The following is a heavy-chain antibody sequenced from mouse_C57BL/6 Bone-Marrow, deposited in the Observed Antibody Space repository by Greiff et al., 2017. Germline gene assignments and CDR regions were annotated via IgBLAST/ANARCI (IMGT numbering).Heavy chain of an antibody. CDR3: ARLGTTVGLDV. Sequence: EVKLMESGGDLVKPGGSLKLSCAASGFTFSSYGMSWVRQTPDKRLEWVATISSGGSYTYYPDSVKGRFTISRDNAKNTLYLQMSSLKSEDTAMDYCARLGTTVGLDVWGTGTTVTVSS. J-gene: IGHJ1*03. D-gene: IGHD1-1*01. CDR2: ISSGGSYT. CDR1: GFTFSSYG. V-gene: IGHV5-6*01.